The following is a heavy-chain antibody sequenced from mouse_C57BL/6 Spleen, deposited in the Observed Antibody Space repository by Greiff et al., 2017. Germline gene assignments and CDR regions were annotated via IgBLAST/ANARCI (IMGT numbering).Heavy chain of an antibody. CDR3: ARPDYGSSYGYFDV. CDR1: GFTFSDYG. Sequence: VKLVESGGGLVKPGGSLKLSCAASGFTFSDYGMHWVRQAPEKGLEWVAYISSGSSTIYYADTVKGRFTISRDNAKNNLFLKMTSLRSEDTAMYYCARPDYGSSYGYFDVWGTGTTVTVSS. D-gene: IGHD1-1*01. V-gene: IGHV5-17*01. CDR2: ISSGSSTI. J-gene: IGHJ1*03.